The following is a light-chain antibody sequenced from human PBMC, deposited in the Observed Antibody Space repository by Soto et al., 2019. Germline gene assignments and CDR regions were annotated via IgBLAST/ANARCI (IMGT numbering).Light chain of an antibody. CDR3: SSYTGSTTLYV. V-gene: IGLV2-14*03. Sequence: QSALTQPASVSGSPGQSITISCTGTTSDVGGYNYVSWYRHHPGKAPKLMIDDVSNRPSGVSNRFSGSKSGNTASLTISGLQAEDEADYYCSSYTGSTTLYVFGTGTKVTVL. CDR2: DVS. CDR1: TSDVGGYNY. J-gene: IGLJ1*01.